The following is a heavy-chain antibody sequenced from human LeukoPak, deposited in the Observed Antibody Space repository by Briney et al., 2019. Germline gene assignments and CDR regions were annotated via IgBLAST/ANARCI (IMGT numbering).Heavy chain of an antibody. D-gene: IGHD6-13*01. V-gene: IGHV3-30-3*01. CDR3: ARDPSIAAAGTPYFDY. CDR1: GFTFSSYA. Sequence: GGSLRLSCAASGFTFSSYAMHWVRQAPGKGLEWVAVISYDGSNKYYADSVKGRFTISRDNSKNTLYLQMNSPRAEDTAVYYCARDPSIAAAGTPYFDYWGQGTLVTVSS. CDR2: ISYDGSNK. J-gene: IGHJ4*02.